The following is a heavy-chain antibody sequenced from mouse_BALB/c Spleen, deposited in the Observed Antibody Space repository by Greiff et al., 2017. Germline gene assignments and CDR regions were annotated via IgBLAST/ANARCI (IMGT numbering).Heavy chain of an antibody. V-gene: IGHV5-6-5*01. CDR2: ISSGGST. CDR3: ASGPHFGGIAY. J-gene: IGHJ3*01. CDR1: GFTFSSYA. Sequence: EVQVVESGGGLVKPGGSLKLSCAASGFTFSSYAMSWVRQTPEKRLEWVASISSGGSTYYPDSVKGRFTISRDNARNILYLQMSSLRSEDTAMYYCASGPHFGGIAYWGQGTLVTVSA.